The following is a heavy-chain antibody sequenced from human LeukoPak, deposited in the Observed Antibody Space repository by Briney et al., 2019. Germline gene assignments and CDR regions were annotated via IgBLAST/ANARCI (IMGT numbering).Heavy chain of an antibody. V-gene: IGHV1-2*02. Sequence: ASVKVSCKASGYTFTGYYIHWVRQAPGQGLEWMGWINPNSGGTNYAQKFQGRVTMTRDTSISTAYMELSRLRSDDTAVYYCARDSVRSWEKFFDPWGQGTLVTVPS. D-gene: IGHD4-17*01. J-gene: IGHJ5*02. CDR1: GYTFTGYY. CDR2: INPNSGGT. CDR3: ARDSVRSWEKFFDP.